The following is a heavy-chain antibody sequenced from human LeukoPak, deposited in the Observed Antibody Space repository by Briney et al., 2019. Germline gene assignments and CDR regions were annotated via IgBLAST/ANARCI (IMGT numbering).Heavy chain of an antibody. CDR1: GFTFGDYA. CDR3: AKEGAVAVTVYYFDY. J-gene: IGHJ4*02. CDR2: ISGSGGST. V-gene: IGHV3-23*01. Sequence: PGGSLRLSCTASGFTFGDYALTWVRQAPGKGLEWVSGISGSGGSTYHADSVKGRFTISRDNSKNTLYLQMNSLRAEDTAVYYCAKEGAVAVTVYYFDYWGQGTLVTVSS. D-gene: IGHD6-19*01.